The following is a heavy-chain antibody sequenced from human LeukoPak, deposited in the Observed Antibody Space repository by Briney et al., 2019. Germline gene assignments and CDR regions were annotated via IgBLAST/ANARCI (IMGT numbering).Heavy chain of an antibody. CDR2: INPNSGGT. D-gene: IGHD2-15*01. CDR1: GYTFTGYY. J-gene: IGHJ4*02. Sequence: ASVKVSCKASGYTFTGYYMHWVRQAPGQGLEWMGWINPNSGGTNYAQKFQGRVTMTRDTSISTAYMGLSRLRSDDTAVYYCAREERILGYCSGGSCYPVNLVDYWGQGTLVTVSS. CDR3: AREERILGYCSGGSCYPVNLVDY. V-gene: IGHV1-2*02.